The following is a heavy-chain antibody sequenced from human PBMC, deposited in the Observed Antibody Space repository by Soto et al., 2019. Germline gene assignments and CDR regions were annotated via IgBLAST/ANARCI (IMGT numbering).Heavy chain of an antibody. V-gene: IGHV1-3*01. CDR1: GYXFTSYA. CDR2: INAGNGNT. D-gene: IGHD3-16*02. CDR3: ARDGVGELSLTGTF. Sequence: ASVKVSCKASGYXFTSYAMHWVRQAPGQRLEWMGWINAGNGNTKYSQKFQGRVTITRDTSASTAYMELSSLRSEDTAVYYCARDGVGELSLTGTFWGQGTLVTVSS. J-gene: IGHJ4*02.